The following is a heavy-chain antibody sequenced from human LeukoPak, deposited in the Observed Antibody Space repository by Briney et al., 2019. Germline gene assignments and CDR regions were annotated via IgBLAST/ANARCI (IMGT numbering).Heavy chain of an antibody. J-gene: IGHJ6*02. D-gene: IGHD4-17*01. CDR2: ISTTSSTT. CDR3: ARMEKPTDGDFSTNYYYYYGMDV. CDR1: GFTLSTYS. V-gene: IGHV3-48*04. Sequence: GGSLRLSCAGAGFTLSTYSMSWVRQAPGKGLEWVSFISTTSSTTYYADSLKGRFTISRDNAKNSLYLQMNSLRAEDTAVYYCARMEKPTDGDFSTNYYYYYGMDVWGQGTTVTVSS.